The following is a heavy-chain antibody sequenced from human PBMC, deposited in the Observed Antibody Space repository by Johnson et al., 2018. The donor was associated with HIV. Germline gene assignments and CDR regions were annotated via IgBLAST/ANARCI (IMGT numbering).Heavy chain of an antibody. V-gene: IGHV3-43*01. J-gene: IGHJ3*02. CDR2: ISWDGGST. Sequence: VESGGGVVQPGRSLRLSCAASGFTFDDYTIHWVRQAPGKGLEWLSLISWDGGSTYYADSVKGRFTISRDNSKNSLYLQMSSLRTEDTALYYCVKDIQVGVSDAFDIWGQGTTVTVSS. CDR1: GFTFDDYT. CDR3: VKDIQVGVSDAFDI. D-gene: IGHD3-3*01.